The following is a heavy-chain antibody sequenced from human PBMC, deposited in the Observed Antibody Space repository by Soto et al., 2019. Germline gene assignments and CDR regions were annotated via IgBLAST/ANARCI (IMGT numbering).Heavy chain of an antibody. D-gene: IGHD2-21*01. Sequence: GGSLRLSCAASGFAFNTYAMHWVRQAPGKGLEYVSAISADGGSPYYAKSFEGRFTISRDNSKNTLYLQMGSLRAEDMAVYYCAARYCGTKRCFQFDYWGQGALVTVPQ. CDR3: AARYCGTKRCFQFDY. V-gene: IGHV3-64*01. J-gene: IGHJ4*02. CDR2: ISADGGSP. CDR1: GFAFNTYA.